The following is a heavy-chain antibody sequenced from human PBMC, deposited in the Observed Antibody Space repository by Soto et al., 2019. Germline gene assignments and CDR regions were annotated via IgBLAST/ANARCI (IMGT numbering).Heavy chain of an antibody. Sequence: QVQLQESGPGLVKPSQTLSLTCTVSGGSIGSGGFYWSWIRQYPEKVLEWIGYIYYSGSTYYNPSLKSRVTISVDTSNNEFSLKLGSVNAADSAMYYCAREFPSSTGFFDYWGPGILVTVSS. CDR1: GGSIGSGGFY. J-gene: IGHJ4*02. D-gene: IGHD2-2*01. CDR2: IYYSGST. CDR3: AREFPSSTGFFDY. V-gene: IGHV4-31*03.